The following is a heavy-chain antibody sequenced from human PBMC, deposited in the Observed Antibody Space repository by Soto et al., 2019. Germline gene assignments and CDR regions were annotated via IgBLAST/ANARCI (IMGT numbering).Heavy chain of an antibody. CDR2: IYPRDSDT. J-gene: IGHJ6*02. CDR3: ARLGAPGSYYHGMDV. Sequence: GESLKISCKSSGFSFTSYWIAWVRQMPGKGLEWMGIIYPRDSDTRYSPSFQGQVTLSADKSINTAYLQWSSLKASDSAIYYCARLGAPGSYYHGMDVWGQGTTVTVSS. CDR1: GFSFTSYW. D-gene: IGHD1-26*01. V-gene: IGHV5-51*01.